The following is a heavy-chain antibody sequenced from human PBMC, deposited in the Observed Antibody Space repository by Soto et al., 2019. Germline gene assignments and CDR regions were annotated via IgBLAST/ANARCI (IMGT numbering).Heavy chain of an antibody. D-gene: IGHD3-10*01. J-gene: IGHJ4*02. CDR2: IKQDGSEK. CDR3: ARSQSGGYDY. V-gene: IGHV3-7*03. Sequence: EVQLVESGGGLVQPGGSLTLSCAASGFTITSYWMNWVRQAPGKGLEWVANIKQDGSEKYYVDSVKGRFTLSRDTAKNSLYLQMNSLRAEDTAVYYCARSQSGGYDYWGQGTLVNVSS. CDR1: GFTITSYW.